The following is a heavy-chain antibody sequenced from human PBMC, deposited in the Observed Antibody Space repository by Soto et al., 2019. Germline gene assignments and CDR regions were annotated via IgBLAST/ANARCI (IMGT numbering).Heavy chain of an antibody. V-gene: IGHV1-2*04. CDR2: INPNSGGT. J-gene: IGHJ4*02. D-gene: IGHD1-7*01. CDR1: GYTFTGYY. CDR3: ARDRRIDYNWNYYFDY. Sequence: ASVKVSCKASGYTFTGYYMHWVRQAPGQGLEWMGWINPNSGGTNYAQKFQGWVTMTRDTSISTAYMELSRLRSDDTAVYYCARDRRIDYNWNYYFDYWGQGTLVTVSS.